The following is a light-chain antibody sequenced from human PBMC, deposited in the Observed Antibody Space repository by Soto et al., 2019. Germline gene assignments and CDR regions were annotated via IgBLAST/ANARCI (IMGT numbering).Light chain of an antibody. CDR3: QQYNSYSGT. J-gene: IGKJ1*01. CDR1: QSISSW. V-gene: IGKV1-5*03. Sequence: DIQMTQSPSTLSASVGDRVTITCRASQSISSWLAWYQQKPGKAPKLLIYKASSLESGVPSRFSGSGSGTEFTLTISSLQPDDFANYYCQQYNSYSGTLGQGTKVEIK. CDR2: KAS.